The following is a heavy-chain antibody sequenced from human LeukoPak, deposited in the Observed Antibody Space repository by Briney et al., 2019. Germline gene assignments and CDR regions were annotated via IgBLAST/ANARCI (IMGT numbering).Heavy chain of an antibody. V-gene: IGHV4-4*07. J-gene: IGHJ4*02. CDR1: GDSSSSYY. D-gene: IGHD3-22*01. CDR3: ARASYDSSGYYYFDY. Sequence: SETLSLTCTVSGDSSSSYYWSWLRQPAGKGLEWIGRIYTSGSTNYNPSLKSRVTMSVGTSKNQFSLKLSSVTAADTAVYYCARASYDSSGYYYFDYWGQGTLVTVSS. CDR2: IYTSGST.